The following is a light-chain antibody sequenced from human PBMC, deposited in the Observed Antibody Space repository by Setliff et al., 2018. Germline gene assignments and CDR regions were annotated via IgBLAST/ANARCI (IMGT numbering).Light chain of an antibody. V-gene: IGLV2-14*03. CDR1: SGDIGSFTF. J-gene: IGLJ1*01. CDR2: EVS. Sequence: QSALTQPASVSGSPGQSITISCTGSSGDIGSFTFVSWYQQYPDEAPKLIIFEVSDRPSGISDSFSGSKSANTASLTISGLQAEDDADYYCSSYTSNGLDVFGTGTKVTVL. CDR3: SSYTSNGLDV.